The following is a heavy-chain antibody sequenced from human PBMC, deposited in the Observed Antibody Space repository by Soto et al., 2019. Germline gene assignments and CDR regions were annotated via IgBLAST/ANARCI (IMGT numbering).Heavy chain of an antibody. D-gene: IGHD3-10*01. CDR3: ASPLYFFGSGSYPWFDP. V-gene: IGHV4-39*01. CDR1: GGSISGSNYY. Sequence: QLQLQESGPGLVKPSETLSLTCTVSGGSISGSNYYWGWIRQPPGKGLEWIGTIYYSGNTYYNPSLRSRVTISVDTCKNQFSLRLSSVTAADTAVYYCASPLYFFGSGSYPWFDPWGQGTLVTVSS. CDR2: IYYSGNT. J-gene: IGHJ5*02.